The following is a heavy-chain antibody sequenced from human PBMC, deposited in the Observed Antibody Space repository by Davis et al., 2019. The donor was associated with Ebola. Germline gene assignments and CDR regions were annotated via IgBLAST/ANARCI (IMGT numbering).Heavy chain of an antibody. V-gene: IGHV3-9*01. D-gene: IGHD5-18*01. J-gene: IGHJ4*02. CDR3: AKDIIVGYSRLGGFGY. CDR1: GFTFDDYA. Sequence: PGGSLRLSCAASGFTFDDYAMHWVRQAPGKGLEWVSGISWNSGSIGYADSVKGRFTISRDNAKNSLYLQMNSLRAEDTALYYCAKDIIVGYSRLGGFGYWGQGTLVTVSS. CDR2: ISWNSGSI.